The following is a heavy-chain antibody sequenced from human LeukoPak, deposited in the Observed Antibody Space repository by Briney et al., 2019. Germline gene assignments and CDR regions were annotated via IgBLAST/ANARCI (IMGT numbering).Heavy chain of an antibody. V-gene: IGHV4-39*01. CDR3: ARLRSSGWYEDY. CDR1: GFSISRSSYY. CDR2: IYYSGKT. D-gene: IGHD6-19*01. Sequence: SETLSLTCTVSGFSISRSSYYWGWIRQPPGKGLEWIGNIYYSGKTQYNLSLKSRATISVDTSKNQFSLKLSSVTAADTAAYYCARLRSSGWYEDYWGQGTLVTVSS. J-gene: IGHJ4*02.